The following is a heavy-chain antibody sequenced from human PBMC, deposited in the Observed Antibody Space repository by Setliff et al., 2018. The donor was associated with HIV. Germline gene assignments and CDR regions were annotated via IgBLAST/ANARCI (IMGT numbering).Heavy chain of an antibody. J-gene: IGHJ6*03. CDR3: ARVSSTDWYSIFRNYYYHMDV. CDR2: INHSGRT. CDR1: GGSFSDNY. Sequence: SETLSLTCAVYGGSFSDNYWSWIRQSPGKGLEWIGEINHSGRTKYSPSLRSRVSISVDTSKTQFSLKLSSVTAADTAVYYCARVSSTDWYSIFRNYYYHMDVWGKGTTVTVSS. V-gene: IGHV4-34*01. D-gene: IGHD3-9*01.